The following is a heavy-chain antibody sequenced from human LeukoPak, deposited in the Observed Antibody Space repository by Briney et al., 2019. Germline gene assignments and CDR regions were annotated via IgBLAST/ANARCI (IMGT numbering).Heavy chain of an antibody. J-gene: IGHJ6*03. CDR2: ISYDGSNK. Sequence: GGPLRLSCAASGFTFSSYAMHWVRQAPGEGLEWVAVISYDGSNKYYADSVKGRFTISRDNSRNTLYLQMNSLRAEDTAVYYCAKIGRSYDFWTRYYEEEVDYMDVWGKGTTVTVSS. CDR3: AKIGRSYDFWTRYYEEEVDYMDV. V-gene: IGHV3-30*04. D-gene: IGHD3-3*01. CDR1: GFTFSSYA.